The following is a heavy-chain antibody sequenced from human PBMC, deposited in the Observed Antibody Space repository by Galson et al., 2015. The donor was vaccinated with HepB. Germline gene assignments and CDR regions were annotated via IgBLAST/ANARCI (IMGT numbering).Heavy chain of an antibody. Sequence: SLRLSCAASGFTISSYWMTWVRQAPGKGLEWVANMKQDGSEKYYVGSVKGRFTISRDNAKNSLFLQMNSLRAEDTAVYYCTRDNPFGALWGQGTLVTVSS. CDR3: TRDNPFGAL. D-gene: IGHD3-3*01. CDR2: MKQDGSEK. J-gene: IGHJ4*02. CDR1: GFTISSYW. V-gene: IGHV3-7*03.